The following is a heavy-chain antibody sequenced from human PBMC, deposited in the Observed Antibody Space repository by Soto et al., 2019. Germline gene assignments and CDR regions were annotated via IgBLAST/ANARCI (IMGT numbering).Heavy chain of an antibody. Sequence: GGSLRLSCAASGFTFSSYSMNWVRQAPGKGLEWVSSISSSSSYIYYADSVKGRFTISRDNAKNSLYLQMNSLRAEDTALYYCAKGVGRYFDWLPDDIWGQGTMVTVSS. CDR1: GFTFSSYS. V-gene: IGHV3-21*04. D-gene: IGHD3-9*01. J-gene: IGHJ3*02. CDR3: AKGVGRYFDWLPDDI. CDR2: ISSSSSYI.